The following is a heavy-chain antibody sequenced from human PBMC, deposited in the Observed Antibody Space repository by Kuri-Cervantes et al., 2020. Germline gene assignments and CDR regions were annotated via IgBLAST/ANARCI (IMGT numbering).Heavy chain of an antibody. V-gene: IGHV2-70*04. CDR1: GFSLSTSGVG. Sequence: SGPTLVKPTQTPTLTCTFSGFSLSTSGVGVGWIRQPPGKALEWLARIDWNDYKFYSTSLKTRLSISKDTSRNQVVLTMTNMDPVDTATYYCARIGITMIRGVRNYYFDYWGQGALVTVSS. J-gene: IGHJ4*02. CDR3: ARIGITMIRGVRNYYFDY. CDR2: IDWNDYK. D-gene: IGHD3-10*01.